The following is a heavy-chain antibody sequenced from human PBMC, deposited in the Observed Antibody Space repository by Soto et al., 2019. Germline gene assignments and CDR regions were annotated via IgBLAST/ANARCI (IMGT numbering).Heavy chain of an antibody. V-gene: IGHV1-69*06. D-gene: IGHD2-8*01. CDR3: AREGAYCTNGVCYGMDV. CDR2: IIPIFGTA. J-gene: IGHJ6*02. CDR1: GGTFSSYA. Sequence: QVQLVQSGAEVKKPGSSVKVSCKASGGTFSSYAISWVRQAPGQGLEWMGGIIPIFGTANYAQKFQGRVTITADKSTSTAYMELSSLRSEDTAVYYCAREGAYCTNGVCYGMDVWGQGTTVTVSS.